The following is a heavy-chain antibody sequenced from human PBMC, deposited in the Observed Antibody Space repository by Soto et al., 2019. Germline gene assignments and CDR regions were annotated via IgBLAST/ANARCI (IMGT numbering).Heavy chain of an antibody. CDR1: GFIFSSYA. V-gene: IGHV3-30-3*01. CDR2: ISYDGSNK. CDR3: ARGYLAAAGKLIY. J-gene: IGHJ4*02. D-gene: IGHD6-13*01. Sequence: PGGSLRLSCAASGFIFSSYAMHWVRQAPGKGLEWVAVISYDGSNKYYADSVKGRFTISRDNSKNTLYLQMNSLRAEDTAVYYCARGYLAAAGKLIYWGQGTLVTVSS.